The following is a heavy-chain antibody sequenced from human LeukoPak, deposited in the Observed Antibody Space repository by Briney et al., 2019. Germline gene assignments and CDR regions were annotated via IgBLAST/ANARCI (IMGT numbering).Heavy chain of an antibody. V-gene: IGHV3-64*01. CDR2: ISSNGGST. CDR3: ARDFCSSTSWHKALGY. J-gene: IGHJ4*02. D-gene: IGHD2-2*01. CDR1: GFSFSSYA. Sequence: GGSLRLSCAASGFSFSSYAMHWVRQAPGKGLKYVSAISSNGGSTYYANSVKGRFTISRDNSKNTLYLQMGSLRAEDMAVYYCARDFCSSTSWHKALGYWGQGTLVTVSS.